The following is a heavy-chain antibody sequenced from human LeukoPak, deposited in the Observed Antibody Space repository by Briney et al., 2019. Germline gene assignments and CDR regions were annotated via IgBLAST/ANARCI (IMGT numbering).Heavy chain of an antibody. CDR2: IKQDGSEK. Sequence: GGSLRLSCAASGFTFSTYWMNWVRQAPGKGREWVANIKQDGSEKYYVDSVKGRFVVSRDNAKNSLYFQMNSLGAEDTAVYYCARGIVVPGIDYWGQGTLVTVSS. CDR3: ARGIVVPGIDY. D-gene: IGHD2-15*01. J-gene: IGHJ4*02. CDR1: GFTFSTYW. V-gene: IGHV3-7*01.